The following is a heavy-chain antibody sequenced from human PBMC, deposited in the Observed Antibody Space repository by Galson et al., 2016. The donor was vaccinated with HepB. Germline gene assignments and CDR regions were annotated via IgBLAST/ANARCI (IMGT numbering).Heavy chain of an antibody. J-gene: IGHJ5*02. CDR2: INHREST. D-gene: IGHD5-12*01. V-gene: IGHV4-34*01. Sequence: ETLSLTCAVSGGSFSGHYWSWIRQPPGKGLEWIGEINHRESTNYNPSLKSRVTISVDTSKNQFSLKLSSVTAADTAVYYCAIATDVYSGSQGDWFDPWGQGTLVTVSS. CDR1: GGSFSGHY. CDR3: AIATDVYSGSQGDWFDP.